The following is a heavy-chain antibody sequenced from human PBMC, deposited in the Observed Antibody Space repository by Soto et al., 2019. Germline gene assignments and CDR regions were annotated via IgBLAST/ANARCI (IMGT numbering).Heavy chain of an antibody. CDR2: IYPGDSDT. J-gene: IGHJ4*02. CDR3: ARNGSTYSSGPDY. D-gene: IGHD6-19*01. V-gene: IGHV5-51*01. Sequence: PGESLKISCKGSGYSFTSYLICWVRQMPGKGLEWMGIIYPGDSDTRYSPSLQGQVTISADKSISTAYLQWSSLKASDTAMYYCARNGSTYSSGPDYSGQGTLVTVCS. CDR1: GYSFTSYL.